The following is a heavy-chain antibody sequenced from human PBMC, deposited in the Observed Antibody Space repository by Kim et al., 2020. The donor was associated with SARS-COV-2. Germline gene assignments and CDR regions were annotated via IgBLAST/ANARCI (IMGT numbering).Heavy chain of an antibody. CDR1: GGSISSGDYY. Sequence: SETLSLTCTVSGGSISSGDYYWSWIRQPPWKGLEWIGYIYYSGSTYYNPSLKSRVTISVDTSKNQFSLKLTSVTAADTAVYYCASFYSTYAFDIWGQGTMVTVSS. D-gene: IGHD3-3*01. CDR3: ASFYSTYAFDI. J-gene: IGHJ3*02. CDR2: IYYSGST. V-gene: IGHV4-30-4*01.